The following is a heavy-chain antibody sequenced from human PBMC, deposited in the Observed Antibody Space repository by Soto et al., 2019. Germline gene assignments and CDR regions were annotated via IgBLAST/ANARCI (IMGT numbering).Heavy chain of an antibody. CDR1: GFTFSSYA. D-gene: IGHD3-22*01. V-gene: IGHV3-23*01. Sequence: PGGSLRLSCAASGFTFSSYAMSWVRQAPWKGLEWVSAISGSGGSTYYADSVKGRFTISRDNSKNTLYLQMNSLRAEDTAVYYCAKGGADYYYDSSGYYYYFDYWGQGTLVTVSS. CDR3: AKGGADYYYDSSGYYYYFDY. J-gene: IGHJ4*02. CDR2: ISGSGGST.